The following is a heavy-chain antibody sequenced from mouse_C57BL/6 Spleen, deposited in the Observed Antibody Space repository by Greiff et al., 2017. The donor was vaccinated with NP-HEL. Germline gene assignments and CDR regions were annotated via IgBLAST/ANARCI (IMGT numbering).Heavy chain of an antibody. Sequence: EVKVEESGGGLVKPGGSLKLSCAASGFTFSSYAMSWVRQTPEKRLEWVATISDGGSYTYYPDNVKGRFTISRDNAKNNLYLQMSHLKSEDTAMYYGARDDRDYFDYWGQGTTLTVSS. CDR2: ISDGGSYT. J-gene: IGHJ2*01. CDR3: ARDDRDYFDY. V-gene: IGHV5-4*01. CDR1: GFTFSSYA.